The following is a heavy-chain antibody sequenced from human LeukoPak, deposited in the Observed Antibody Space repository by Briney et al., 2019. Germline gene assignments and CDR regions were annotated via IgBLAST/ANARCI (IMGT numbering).Heavy chain of an antibody. Sequence: PGGSLRLSCAASGVTFSSYWMSWVRQAPGKGLEWVANIKEDGSEKYYVDSVKGRFTISRDSSKNTLCLQMNSLRAEDTAVYFCAKGREAYSGSYTPFDSWGQGTLVTVSS. CDR1: GVTFSSYW. CDR2: IKEDGSEK. V-gene: IGHV3-7*03. D-gene: IGHD1-26*01. J-gene: IGHJ4*02. CDR3: AKGREAYSGSYTPFDS.